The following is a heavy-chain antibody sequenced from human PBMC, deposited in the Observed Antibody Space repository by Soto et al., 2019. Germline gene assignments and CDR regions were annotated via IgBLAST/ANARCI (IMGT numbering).Heavy chain of an antibody. CDR3: ARVIAAAGTV. Sequence: QVQLQQWGAGLLKPSETLSLTCAVYGGSFSGYYWSWIRQPPGKGLEWIGEINHSGSTNYNPSLKSRATISVDTPKNQFSLKLSSVTAADTAVYYCARVIAAAGTVWGQGTLVTVSS. CDR1: GGSFSGYY. CDR2: INHSGST. J-gene: IGHJ4*02. V-gene: IGHV4-34*01. D-gene: IGHD6-13*01.